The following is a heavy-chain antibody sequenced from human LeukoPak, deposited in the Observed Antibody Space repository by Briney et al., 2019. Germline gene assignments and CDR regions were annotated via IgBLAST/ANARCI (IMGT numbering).Heavy chain of an antibody. J-gene: IGHJ3*02. D-gene: IGHD3-22*01. CDR2: IYYSGST. V-gene: IGHV4-30-4*01. CDR1: GGSIGSGDYY. Sequence: SETLSLTCTVSGGSIGSGDYYWSWIRQPPGQGLEWIGYIYYSGSTYYNPSLKSRVTISVDTSKNQFSLKLSSVTAADTAVYYCARGHTYYDSSGYRKANAFDIWGQGTMVTVSS. CDR3: ARGHTYYDSSGYRKANAFDI.